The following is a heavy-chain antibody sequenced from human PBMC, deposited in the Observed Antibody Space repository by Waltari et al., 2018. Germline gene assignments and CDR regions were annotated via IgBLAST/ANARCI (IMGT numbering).Heavy chain of an antibody. CDR2: IGISTTYK. CDR1: GFTFSNYS. Sequence: EVQLVESGGGQVKPGGCLRRSCVGSGFTFSNYSMNWVRVAPGKGLDWVSSIGISTTYKFYADSVKGRFTVSRDNAKNSVYLQMNNLRVEDTAVYYCARGPWAPLDYWGQGVLVTVSS. CDR3: ARGPWAPLDY. V-gene: IGHV3-21*02. J-gene: IGHJ4*02.